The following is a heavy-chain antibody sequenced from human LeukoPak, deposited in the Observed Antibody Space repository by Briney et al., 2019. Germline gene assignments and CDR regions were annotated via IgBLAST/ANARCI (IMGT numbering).Heavy chain of an antibody. CDR3: ARDSSGYRLFDY. V-gene: IGHV1-69*13. J-gene: IGHJ4*02. Sequence: SVKVSCKASGGTFSSYAISWVRQAPGQGLEWMGGIIPIFGTANYAQKLQGRVTITADESTSTAYMELSSLRSEDTAVYYCARDSSGYRLFDYWGQGTLVTVSS. CDR2: IIPIFGTA. D-gene: IGHD3-22*01. CDR1: GGTFSSYA.